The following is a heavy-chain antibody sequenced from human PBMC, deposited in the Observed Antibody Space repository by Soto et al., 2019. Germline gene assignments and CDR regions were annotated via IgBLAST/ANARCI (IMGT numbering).Heavy chain of an antibody. CDR1: GFTFSDHA. CDR3: ERALLPDVDIYAMDV. CDR2: IWNDGSNK. Sequence: SGGSLRLSCAASGFTFSDHAMHWVRQAPGKGREWLAIIWNDGSNKFYAGSVKGRFTISRDNSKNTVYLQMNTLSAEDTAVYYCERALLPDVDIYAMDVWGQGTTVTVSS. V-gene: IGHV3-33*01. J-gene: IGHJ6*02. D-gene: IGHD2-2*03.